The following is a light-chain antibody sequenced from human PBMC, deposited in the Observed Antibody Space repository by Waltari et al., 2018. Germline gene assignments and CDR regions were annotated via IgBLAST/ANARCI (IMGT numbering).Light chain of an antibody. CDR2: LGS. CDR1: QSLLQSDGYNY. CDR3: IQTLQTPPA. Sequence: DIVMTQSPLSLPVTPGEPASISCRSSQSLLQSDGYNYLDWYLQKPGQSPQLLIYLGSDRASGVPERFSGSGSGTDFTLKISRVEAEDVGVYYCIQTLQTPPAFGQGTRLEIK. J-gene: IGKJ5*01. V-gene: IGKV2-28*01.